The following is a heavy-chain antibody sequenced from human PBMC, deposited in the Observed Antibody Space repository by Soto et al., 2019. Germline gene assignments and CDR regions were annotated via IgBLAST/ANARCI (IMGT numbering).Heavy chain of an antibody. J-gene: IGHJ6*02. CDR1: GFTVSSNY. CDR3: AKSVVAGPLYYYYYGMDV. V-gene: IGHV3-66*01. D-gene: IGHD6-19*01. CDR2: IYSGGST. Sequence: HPGGSLRLSCAASGFTVSSNYMSWVRQAPGKGLEWVSVIYSGGSTYYADSVKGRFTISRDNSKNTLYLQMNSLRAEDTAVYYCAKSVVAGPLYYYYYGMDVWGQGTSVTVSS.